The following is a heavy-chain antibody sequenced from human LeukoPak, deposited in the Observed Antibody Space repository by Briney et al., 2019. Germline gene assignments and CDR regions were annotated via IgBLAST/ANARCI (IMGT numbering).Heavy chain of an antibody. V-gene: IGHV3-7*01. Sequence: GGSLRLSCAVSGITFSSYSMHWVRQAPGKGLEWVANIKQDGSEKYYVDSVKGRFTISRDNAKNSLYLQMNSLRAEDTAVYYCATGGSYRYTTLFDYWGQGTLVTVSS. J-gene: IGHJ4*02. CDR2: IKQDGSEK. D-gene: IGHD3-16*02. CDR1: GITFSSYS. CDR3: ATGGSYRYTTLFDY.